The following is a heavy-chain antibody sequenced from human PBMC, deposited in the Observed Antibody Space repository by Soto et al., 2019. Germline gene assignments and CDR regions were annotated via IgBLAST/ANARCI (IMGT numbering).Heavy chain of an antibody. CDR3: ATDLRGNAGATGAFDI. J-gene: IGHJ3*02. V-gene: IGHV3-15*01. CDR2: IKSKTDGGTT. D-gene: IGHD1-26*01. Sequence: KPVGSLRLSCAASGFSFSNAWMSWVRQVPGKGLEWVGRIKSKTDGGTTDYAAPVKGRFTISRDDSKNTLHLQMNSLKIEDTAVYYCATDLRGNAGATGAFDIWGQGTMVTVSS. CDR1: GFSFSNAW.